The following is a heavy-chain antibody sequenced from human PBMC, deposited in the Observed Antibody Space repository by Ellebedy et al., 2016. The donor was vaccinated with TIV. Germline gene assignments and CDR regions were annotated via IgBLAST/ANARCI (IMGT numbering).Heavy chain of an antibody. CDR1: GYSFSTHW. CDR2: IYPGDSDT. J-gene: IGHJ4*02. V-gene: IGHV5-51*01. Sequence: GESLKISXQGSGYSFSTHWIGWVRQMPGKGLEWMGVIYPGDSDTRYSPSFQGQVTLSADKSISTAYLQWSSLKASDTAMYYCARLNSGWFRGGDYWGRGALVTVSS. D-gene: IGHD6-19*01. CDR3: ARLNSGWFRGGDY.